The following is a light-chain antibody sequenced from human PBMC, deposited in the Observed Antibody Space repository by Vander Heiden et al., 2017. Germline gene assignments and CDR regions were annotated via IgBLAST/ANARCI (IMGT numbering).Light chain of an antibody. J-gene: IGKJ4*01. V-gene: IGKV3-20*01. Sequence: EIVLTQSPGTLSLSPGERATLSCRASQSVSSSYLAGYQQKPGQAPRLLIYGASSRATGIPDRFSGSGSGTDFTLTISRLEPEDFAVYYCQQYGSSSPTFGGGTKVEI. CDR3: QQYGSSSPT. CDR2: GAS. CDR1: QSVSSSY.